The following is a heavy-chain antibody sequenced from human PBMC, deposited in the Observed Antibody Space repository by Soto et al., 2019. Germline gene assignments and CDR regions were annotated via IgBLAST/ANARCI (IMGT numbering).Heavy chain of an antibody. Sequence: SETLSLTCTVSGGSLSSTSYHWGWIRQPPGKGLEYIGNIYYTGTTYYHPSLKSRLTISVDPSKNQFSLRVTSMTAADTAVYYCATYSGSYSYHYFAYWGQGLLVTVSS. CDR3: ATYSGSYSYHYFAY. CDR2: IYYTGTT. V-gene: IGHV4-39*01. CDR1: GGSLSSTSYH. J-gene: IGHJ4*02. D-gene: IGHD1-26*01.